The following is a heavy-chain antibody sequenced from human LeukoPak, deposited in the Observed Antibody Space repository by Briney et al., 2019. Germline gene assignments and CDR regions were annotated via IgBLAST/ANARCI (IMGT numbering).Heavy chain of an antibody. CDR2: IYYSGST. D-gene: IGHD4-17*01. V-gene: IGHV4-59*12. Sequence: SETLSLTCTVSGGSISSYYWSWIRQPPGKGLEWIGYIYYSGSTNYNPSLKSRVTISVDTSKTQFSLRLNSVTAADTAVYYCAREGDYGDYHLDYWGQGTLVTVSS. CDR1: GGSISSYY. J-gene: IGHJ4*02. CDR3: AREGDYGDYHLDY.